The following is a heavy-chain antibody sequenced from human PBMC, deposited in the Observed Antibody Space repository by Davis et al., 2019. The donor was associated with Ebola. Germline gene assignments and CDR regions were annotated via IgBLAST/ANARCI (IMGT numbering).Heavy chain of an antibody. CDR2: IRSKANSYAT. CDR1: GFTFSSYW. CDR3: ARVRSGYSSGWVYYYYGMDV. J-gene: IGHJ6*02. V-gene: IGHV3-73*01. D-gene: IGHD6-19*01. Sequence: GESLKISCAASGFTFSSYWMHWVRQASGKGLEWVGRIRSKANSYATAYAASVKGRFTISRDDSKNTAYLQMNSLRAEDTAVYYCARVRSGYSSGWVYYYYGMDVWGQGTTVTVSS.